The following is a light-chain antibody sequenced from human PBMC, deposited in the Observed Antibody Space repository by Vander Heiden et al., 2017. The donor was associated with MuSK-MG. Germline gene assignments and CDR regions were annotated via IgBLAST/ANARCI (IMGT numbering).Light chain of an antibody. CDR3: QSYDISLSGWV. CDR1: SSNLGARND. CDR2: GNT. J-gene: IGLJ3*02. V-gene: IGLV1-40*01. Sequence: QSVLTPPPSVSGASGQRVSISCTGTSSNLGARNDVHWYQQVPGTAPKVLIYGNTNRPSGVPDRFSASKSGTSAFLAIAGLQAEDEADYYCQSYDISLSGWVFGGGTKLTVL.